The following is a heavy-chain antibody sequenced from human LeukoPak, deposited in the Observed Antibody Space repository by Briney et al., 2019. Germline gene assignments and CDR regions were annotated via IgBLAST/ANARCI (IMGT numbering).Heavy chain of an antibody. V-gene: IGHV3-23*01. J-gene: IGHJ4*02. CDR3: AKGGPTGSNYFDF. CDR2: ISGSGYYS. D-gene: IGHD1-26*01. CDR1: GFTFSSYW. Sequence: GGSLRLSCAVSGFTFSSYWMSWVRQAPGKGLEWVSVISGSGYYSYYADSVKGRFTVSRDNSKTTLYLQMNSLRADDTAVYYCAKGGPTGSNYFDFWGQGTLVTVSS.